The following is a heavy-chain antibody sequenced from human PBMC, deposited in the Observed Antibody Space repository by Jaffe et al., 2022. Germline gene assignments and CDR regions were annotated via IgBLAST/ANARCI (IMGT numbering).Heavy chain of an antibody. CDR3: TRVGGYSFRPVPYYFDY. Sequence: EVQLVESGGGLVQPGRSLRLSCTASGFTFGDYAMSWVRQAPGKGLEWVGFIRSKAYGGTTEYAASVKGRFTISRDDSKSIAYLQMNSLKTEDTAVYYCTRVGGYSFRPVPYYFDYWGQGTLVTVSS. CDR2: IRSKAYGGTT. J-gene: IGHJ4*02. V-gene: IGHV3-49*04. CDR1: GFTFGDYA. D-gene: IGHD5-18*01.